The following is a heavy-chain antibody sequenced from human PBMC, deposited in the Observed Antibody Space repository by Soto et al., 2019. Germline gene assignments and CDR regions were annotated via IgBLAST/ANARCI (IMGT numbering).Heavy chain of an antibody. CDR2: TRNKANSYTT. J-gene: IGHJ3*02. CDR3: TIGAAADAFDI. D-gene: IGHD6-25*01. CDR1: GFTFSDHY. V-gene: IGHV3-72*01. Sequence: GGSLRLSCAASGFTFSDHYMDWVRQAPGKGLEWVGRTRNKANSYTTEYAASVKGRFTISRDDSKNSLYLQMNSLKTEDTAVYYCTIGAAADAFDIWGQGTRLTVSS.